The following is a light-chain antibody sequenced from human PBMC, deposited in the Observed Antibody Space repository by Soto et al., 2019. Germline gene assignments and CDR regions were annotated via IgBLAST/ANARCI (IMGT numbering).Light chain of an antibody. CDR3: QQYNSYPWT. Sequence: DIQMTQSPSTLSASVGDRVTISCRASQSINIWLAWYQQKPGKAPKLLIYKASTLESGVPSRFSGSGSGTEFTLTVNSLQADDLATYHCQQYNSYPWTFGQGTKVEIK. CDR1: QSINIW. V-gene: IGKV1-5*03. CDR2: KAS. J-gene: IGKJ1*01.